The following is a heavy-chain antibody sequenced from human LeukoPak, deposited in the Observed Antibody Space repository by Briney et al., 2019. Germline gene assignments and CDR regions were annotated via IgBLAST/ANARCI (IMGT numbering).Heavy chain of an antibody. J-gene: IGHJ5*02. V-gene: IGHV3-53*01. CDR1: GFTVSTNY. CDR3: ARDSSGWYDH. D-gene: IGHD6-19*01. CDR2: IYAGGTT. Sequence: GGSLRLSCAASGFTVSTNYMSWVRQAPGRGLEWVSVIYAGGTTYYADSVRGRFTISRGNSKNTLYLQMNSLRDEDTAVYYCARDSSGWYDHWGQGTLVTVSS.